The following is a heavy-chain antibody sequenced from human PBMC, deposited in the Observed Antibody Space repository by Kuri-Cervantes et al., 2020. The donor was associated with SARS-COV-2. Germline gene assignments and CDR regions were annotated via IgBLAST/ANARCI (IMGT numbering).Heavy chain of an antibody. J-gene: IGHJ4*02. CDR3: ARLGVGSDRNPDY. Sequence: PETLSLTCAVYGGSFNNYYWAWIRQPPGKGLEWIASLSYTGSTFYNPSLKSRVTISVDTSKNQLSLTLSSVTAADTAVYYCARLGVGSDRNPDYWGQGTLVTVSS. V-gene: IGHV4-39*01. D-gene: IGHD1-14*01. CDR2: LSYTGST. CDR1: GGSFNNYY.